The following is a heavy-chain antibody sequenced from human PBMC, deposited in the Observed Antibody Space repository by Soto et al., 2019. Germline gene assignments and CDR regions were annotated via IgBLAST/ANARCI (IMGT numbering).Heavy chain of an antibody. V-gene: IGHV3-33*01. CDR2: IWYDGSNK. J-gene: IGHJ4*02. D-gene: IGHD3-3*01. Sequence: GGSLRLSCAASGFTFSSYGMHWVRQAPGKGLEWVAVIWYDGSNKYYADSVKGRFTISRDNSKNTLYLQMNSLRAEDTAVYYCARGPSAYDFWSGPGPFDYWGQGTLVTVSS. CDR3: ARGPSAYDFWSGPGPFDY. CDR1: GFTFSSYG.